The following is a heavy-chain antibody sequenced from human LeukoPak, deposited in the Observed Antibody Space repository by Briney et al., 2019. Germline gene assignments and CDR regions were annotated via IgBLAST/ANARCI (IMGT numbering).Heavy chain of an antibody. Sequence: GGSLRLSCEASGFIFSTFPMHWVRQTPDKRLEWVAVISDDGRDTYYADSVKGRFTISRDNSKNTLYLQMNSLSPEDTAVVYCARVGRVSIYPSYMDVWGKGTTVTVSS. J-gene: IGHJ6*03. CDR2: ISDDGRDT. CDR1: GFIFSTFP. D-gene: IGHD6-6*01. CDR3: ARVGRVSIYPSYMDV. V-gene: IGHV3-30*04.